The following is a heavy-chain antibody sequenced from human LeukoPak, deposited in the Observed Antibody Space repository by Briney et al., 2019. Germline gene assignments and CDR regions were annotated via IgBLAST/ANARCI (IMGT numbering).Heavy chain of an antibody. V-gene: IGHV4-39*02. Sequence: SETLSLTCTVSGGSISSSSYYWGWIRQPPGKGLEWIGSIYYSGSTYYNPSLKSRVTISADTSKSQFSLKLSSLTAADTAVYYCAREGYYYDSSGYYKYFDYWGQGTLVTVSS. CDR3: AREGYYYDSSGYYKYFDY. J-gene: IGHJ4*02. CDR2: IYYSGST. CDR1: GGSISSSSYY. D-gene: IGHD3-22*01.